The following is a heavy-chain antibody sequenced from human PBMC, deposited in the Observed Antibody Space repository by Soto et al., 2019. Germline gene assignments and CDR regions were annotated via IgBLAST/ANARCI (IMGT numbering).Heavy chain of an antibody. V-gene: IGHV3-64D*06. Sequence: AGGSLRLSCSASGFTLSSYDMHWVRQAPGKGLEYVSGISRKGNNIYYADSVKGRFTISRDTFQDTLFLQMTSLRAEDTAVYYCVKEEIVVVGGFDYWGQGTLGTVSS. CDR1: GFTLSSYD. J-gene: IGHJ4*02. CDR2: ISRKGNNI. CDR3: VKEEIVVVGGFDY. D-gene: IGHD1-26*01.